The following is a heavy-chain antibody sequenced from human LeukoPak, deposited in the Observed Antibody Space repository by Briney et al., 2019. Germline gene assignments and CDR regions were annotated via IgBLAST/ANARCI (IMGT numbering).Heavy chain of an antibody. CDR2: INPSGGST. CDR1: GYTFTSYY. CDR3: ATGYGDYEPYAYFDY. Sequence: ASVKVSCKASGYTFTSYYMHWVRQAPGQGLEWMGIINPSGGSTSYAQKFQGRVTMTRDMSTSTVYMELSSLRSEDTAVYYCATGYGDYEPYAYFDYWGQGTLVTVSS. D-gene: IGHD4-17*01. V-gene: IGHV1-46*01. J-gene: IGHJ4*02.